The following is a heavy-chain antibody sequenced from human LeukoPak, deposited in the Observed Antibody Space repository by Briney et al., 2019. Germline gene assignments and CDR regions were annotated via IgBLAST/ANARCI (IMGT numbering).Heavy chain of an antibody. D-gene: IGHD3-22*01. CDR3: ARVVIPTYYFDY. CDR1: GGSISSSSYY. J-gene: IGHJ4*02. V-gene: IGHV4-39*07. CDR2: IYYSGST. Sequence: PSETLSLTCTVSGGSISSSSYYWGWIRQPPGKGLEWIGSIYYSGSTYYNPSLKSRVTISVDTSKNQFSLKLSSVTAADTAVYYCARVVIPTYYFDYWGQGTLVTVSS.